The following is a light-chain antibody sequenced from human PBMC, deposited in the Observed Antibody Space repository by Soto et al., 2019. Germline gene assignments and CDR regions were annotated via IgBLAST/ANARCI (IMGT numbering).Light chain of an antibody. J-gene: IGKJ2*01. CDR3: QHRSNWPPMYT. CDR2: GAS. CDR1: QCFSSSY. V-gene: IGKV3D-20*02. Sequence: GMLSIKQGYSGAVCYRALQCFSSSYLAWYQQKPGQAPRLLTYGASSRATGIPDRFSGSGSGTDFTLTISSLEPEDFAIYHCQHRSNWPPMYTSCQG.